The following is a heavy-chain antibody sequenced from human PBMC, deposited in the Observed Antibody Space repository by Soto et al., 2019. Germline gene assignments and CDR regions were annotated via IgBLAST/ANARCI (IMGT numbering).Heavy chain of an antibody. V-gene: IGHV3-23*01. CDR2: SYSTGGT. CDR1: GCTLGKYT. Sequence: GGSLRLSCASSGCTLGKYTMGWVRQATGKGLEWVAESYSTGGTEYADSVKGRFTISRDNSKNTLFLQMNSLGVEDTALYYCARDREPDGIWTFDCWGQGTLVTVSS. D-gene: IGHD3-3*01. CDR3: ARDREPDGIWTFDC. J-gene: IGHJ4*02.